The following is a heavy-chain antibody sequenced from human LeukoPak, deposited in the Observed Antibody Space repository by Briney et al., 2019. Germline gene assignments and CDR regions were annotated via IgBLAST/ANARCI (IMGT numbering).Heavy chain of an antibody. CDR2: IYYSGST. J-gene: IGHJ3*02. CDR3: ARAAAGTEHAFDI. CDR1: GGSISSYY. Sequence: PSETLSLTCTVSGGSISSYYWSWIRQPPGKGLEWIGYIYYSGSTNYNPSLKSRVTISADTSKNQFSLKLSSVTAADTAVYYCARAAAGTEHAFDIWGQGTMVTVSS. D-gene: IGHD6-13*01. V-gene: IGHV4-59*08.